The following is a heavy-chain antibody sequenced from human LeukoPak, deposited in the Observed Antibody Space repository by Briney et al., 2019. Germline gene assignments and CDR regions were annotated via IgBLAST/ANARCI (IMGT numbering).Heavy chain of an antibody. V-gene: IGHV3-48*02. D-gene: IGHD4-17*01. Sequence: SGGSLRLSCAASGFTFSSYTMNWVRQAPGKGLEWVSYISSSSSTIYYADSVKGRFTISRDNAKNSLYLQMNSLRDEDTAVYYCAGGSYGDYYFDYWGQGTLVTISS. J-gene: IGHJ4*02. CDR1: GFTFSSYT. CDR3: AGGSYGDYYFDY. CDR2: ISSSSSTI.